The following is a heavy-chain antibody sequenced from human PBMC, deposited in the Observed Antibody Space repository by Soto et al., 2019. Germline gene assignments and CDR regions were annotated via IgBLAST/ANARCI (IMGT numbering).Heavy chain of an antibody. CDR1: GFTFSSYW. Sequence: EVQLVESGGGLVQPGGSLRLSCAASGFTFSSYWMHWVRQAPGKGLVWVSRINSDGSSTSYADSVKGRFTISRDNAKNTLYLQMNSLSAEDTAVYYCARDPSPYYYDSSGYVDYWGQGTLVTVSS. J-gene: IGHJ4*02. CDR3: ARDPSPYYYDSSGYVDY. CDR2: INSDGSST. V-gene: IGHV3-74*01. D-gene: IGHD3-22*01.